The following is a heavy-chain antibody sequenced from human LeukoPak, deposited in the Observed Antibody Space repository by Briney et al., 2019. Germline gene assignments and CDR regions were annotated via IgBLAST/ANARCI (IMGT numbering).Heavy chain of an antibody. J-gene: IGHJ3*02. Sequence: GGSLRLSCAASGFTFSSYGMHWVRQAPGKGLEWVAVISYDGSNKYYADSVKGRFTISRDNSKNTLYLQMNSLRAEDTAVYYCAKVRGAFDIWGQGTMVTVSS. V-gene: IGHV3-30*18. CDR3: AKVRGAFDI. CDR1: GFTFSSYG. CDR2: ISYDGSNK.